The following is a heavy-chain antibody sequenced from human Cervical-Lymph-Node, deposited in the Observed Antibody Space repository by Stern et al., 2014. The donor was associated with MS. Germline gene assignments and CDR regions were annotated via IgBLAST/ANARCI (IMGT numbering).Heavy chain of an antibody. CDR2: ISAYNGNT. D-gene: IGHD2-15*01. CDR3: ARDKVVVVAATPMGY. J-gene: IGHJ4*02. V-gene: IGHV1-18*01. CDR1: GYTFTSYG. Sequence: VQLVESGAEVKKPGASVKVSCKASGYTFTSYGISWVRQAPGQGLEWMGGISAYNGNTNYAQKLQGRVTMTTDTSTSTAYMELRSLRSDDTAVYYCARDKVVVVAATPMGYWGQGTLVTVSS.